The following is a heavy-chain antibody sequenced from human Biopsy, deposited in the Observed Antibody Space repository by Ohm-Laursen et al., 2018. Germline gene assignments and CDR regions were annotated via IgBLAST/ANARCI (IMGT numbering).Heavy chain of an antibody. V-gene: IGHV1-69*06. D-gene: IGHD3-9*01. CDR1: GGTFSNYG. Sequence: SVKVSCKVPGGTFSNYGVNWVRQAPGQGLEWLGGNIPILGTGNYAQKFQDRVTVAADTSTSTATMELRSLRSDDTAVYYCATELTGYFHHWGQGTLVIVSS. CDR3: ATELTGYFHH. CDR2: NIPILGTG. J-gene: IGHJ1*01.